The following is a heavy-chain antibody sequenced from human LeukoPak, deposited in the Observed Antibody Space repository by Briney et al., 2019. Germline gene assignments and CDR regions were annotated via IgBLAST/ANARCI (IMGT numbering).Heavy chain of an antibody. CDR1: GFTFSSYG. CDR3: ARRSPNYYFDY. J-gene: IGHJ4*02. V-gene: IGHV3-30*03. Sequence: PGGSLRLSCAASGFTFSSYGMHWVRQAPGKGLGWVAVISYDGSNKYYADSVKGRFTISRDNSKNTLYLQMNSLRAEDTAVYYCARRSPNYYFDYWGQGTPVTVSS. CDR2: ISYDGSNK.